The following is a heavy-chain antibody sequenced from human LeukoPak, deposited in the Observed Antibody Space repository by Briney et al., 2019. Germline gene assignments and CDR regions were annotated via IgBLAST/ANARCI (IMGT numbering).Heavy chain of an antibody. J-gene: IGHJ4*02. D-gene: IGHD1-26*01. Sequence: GGSLRLSCAASGFTFSSYAMSWVRQAPGKGLEWVSAISGSGGSTYYADSVKGRFTISRDNSKNTLYLQMNSLRAEDTAVYYCAKVPILVGVTSYFDYWGQGTLVTVSS. CDR1: GFTFSSYA. CDR2: ISGSGGST. CDR3: AKVPILVGVTSYFDY. V-gene: IGHV3-23*01.